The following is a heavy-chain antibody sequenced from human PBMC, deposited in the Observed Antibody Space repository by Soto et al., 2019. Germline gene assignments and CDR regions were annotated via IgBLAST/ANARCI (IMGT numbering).Heavy chain of an antibody. CDR2: IYYDGST. J-gene: IGHJ4*02. V-gene: IGHV4-39*02. CDR1: GGSINSNNYY. D-gene: IGHD2-15*01. Sequence: NPSETLSLTCTVSGGSINSNNYYWAWIRQPPGKGLAWIASIYYDGSTYYNPSLKSRVSISVDTSKNHFSLKLTSATAADTAVYYCAKVVVAATRHTDFDSWGQGTLVTVSS. CDR3: AKVVVAATRHTDFDS.